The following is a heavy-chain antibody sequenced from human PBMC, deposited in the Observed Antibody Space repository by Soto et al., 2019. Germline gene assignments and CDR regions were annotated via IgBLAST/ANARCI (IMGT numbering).Heavy chain of an antibody. Sequence: EVQLLESGGGLVQPGGSLRLSCAASGFTFSSYAMSWVRQAPGQGLEWVSAISGSGGSTYYADSVKGRFTISRDNSKNTLYLQMNSLRAEDTAVYYCAKHNLELRQFDYWGQGTLVTVSS. CDR3: AKHNLELRQFDY. D-gene: IGHD1-7*01. V-gene: IGHV3-23*01. CDR1: GFTFSSYA. J-gene: IGHJ4*02. CDR2: ISGSGGST.